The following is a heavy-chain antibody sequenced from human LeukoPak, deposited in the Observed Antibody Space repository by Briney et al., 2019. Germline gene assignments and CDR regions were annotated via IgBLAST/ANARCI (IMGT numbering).Heavy chain of an antibody. V-gene: IGHV3-23*01. CDR3: AKYTPMDV. D-gene: IGHD2-15*01. CDR1: GFTFNIYG. Sequence: GRSLRLSCAASGFTFNIYGMNWVRQAPGKGLEWVSAISGSGGSTYYADSVKGRFTISRDNSKNTLYLQMNSLRAEDTAVYYCAKYTPMDVWGKGTTVTVSS. CDR2: ISGSGGST. J-gene: IGHJ6*03.